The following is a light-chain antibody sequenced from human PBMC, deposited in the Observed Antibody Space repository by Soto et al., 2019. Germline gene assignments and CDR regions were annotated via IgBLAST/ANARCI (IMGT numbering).Light chain of an antibody. CDR2: DAS. V-gene: IGKV3-11*01. Sequence: EIVLTQSPATLPLSPGERATLSCRASQSVSSYLAWYQQKPGQAPRLLIYDASNRATGIPARFSGSGSGTDFTLTISSLEPEDFAVYYGQQRSNWLPFDGGTQVEIK. J-gene: IGKJ4*01. CDR3: QQRSNWLP. CDR1: QSVSSY.